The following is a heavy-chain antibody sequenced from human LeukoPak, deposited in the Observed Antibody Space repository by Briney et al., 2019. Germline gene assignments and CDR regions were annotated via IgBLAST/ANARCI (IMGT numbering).Heavy chain of an antibody. CDR1: GFTFSSYS. CDR2: ISSSSSYI. J-gene: IGHJ4*02. Sequence: GGSLRLSCAASGFTFSSYSMNWVRQAPGKGLEWVSSISSSSSYIYYADSVKGRFTISRDNSKNTLYLQMNSLRAEDTAVYYCAKLWFGEPFDYWGQGTLVTVSS. CDR3: AKLWFGEPFDY. V-gene: IGHV3-21*04. D-gene: IGHD3-10*01.